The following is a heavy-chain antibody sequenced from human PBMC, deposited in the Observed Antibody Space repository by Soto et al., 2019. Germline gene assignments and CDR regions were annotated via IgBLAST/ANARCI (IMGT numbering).Heavy chain of an antibody. CDR3: ARAILSVGPRANDAFAV. V-gene: IGHV1-3*01. J-gene: IGHJ3*01. D-gene: IGHD2-8*02. Sequence: QVQLVQSGAEVRKPGASVNISCRASGFSFSDNLINWVRQAPGQSLEWMGWINPYDGNTRYSQTFQGRVTIARHSSASIAYVEVSDLTSDDTAVYYCARAILSVGPRANDAFAVWGQGTMVTVSS. CDR2: INPYDGNT. CDR1: GFSFSDNL.